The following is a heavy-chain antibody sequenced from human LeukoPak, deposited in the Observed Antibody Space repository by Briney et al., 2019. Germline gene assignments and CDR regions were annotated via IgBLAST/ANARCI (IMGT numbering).Heavy chain of an antibody. D-gene: IGHD7-27*01. CDR3: ARGTGAPNYFDH. V-gene: IGHV1-2*02. CDR2: INPNGGGT. J-gene: IGHJ4*02. CDR1: GYTFTGYY. Sequence: GASVKVSCKASGYTFTGYYIHWVRQAPGQGLEWMAWINPNGGGTNYAQKFQGRVAVTRDSSSSTAYMELSGLTSDDTAVFYCARGTGAPNYFDHWGQGTLVTVSS.